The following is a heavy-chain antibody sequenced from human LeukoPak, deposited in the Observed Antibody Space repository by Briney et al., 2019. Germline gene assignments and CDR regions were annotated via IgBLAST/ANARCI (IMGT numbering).Heavy chain of an antibody. CDR2: ISGSGVST. CDR3: ARDQGYRIDY. Sequence: GESLRLSCAASGFTFSSHAMSWVRQAPGKGMEWVSSISGSGVSTYYADFVKGRFTISRDNSKNTLYLQMNSLRAEDTAVYYCARDQGYRIDYWGQGTLVTVSS. J-gene: IGHJ4*02. CDR1: GFTFSSHA. V-gene: IGHV3-23*01. D-gene: IGHD1-14*01.